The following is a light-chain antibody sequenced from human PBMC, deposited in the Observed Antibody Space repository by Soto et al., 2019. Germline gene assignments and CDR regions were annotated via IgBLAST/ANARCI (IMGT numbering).Light chain of an antibody. CDR1: SSNIGSNT. Sequence: QSVLTQPPSASGTHGLRVTISCSGSSSNIGSNTVSWYQQLPGTAPELLIYSDDQRPSGVPDRFSGSKSGTSASLAISGLQSEDEADYYCATWDDSLSGYVFGTGTKVTVL. CDR3: ATWDDSLSGYV. CDR2: SDD. V-gene: IGLV1-44*01. J-gene: IGLJ1*01.